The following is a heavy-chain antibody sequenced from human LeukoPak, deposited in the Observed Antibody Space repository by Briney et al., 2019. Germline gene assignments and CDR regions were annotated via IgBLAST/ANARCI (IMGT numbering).Heavy chain of an antibody. D-gene: IGHD6-19*01. CDR3: AGRAQTTGWSFDY. V-gene: IGHV4-4*07. Sequence: SETLSLTCFVSGGSITPYHWSWIRQPAGKGLEWIGQIHTSGSTNYNPSLKSRVAMSIDTSKNQFSLELSSVTAADTSVYYCAGRAQTTGWSFDYWGQGVLVTVSS. J-gene: IGHJ4*02. CDR2: IHTSGST. CDR1: GGSITPYH.